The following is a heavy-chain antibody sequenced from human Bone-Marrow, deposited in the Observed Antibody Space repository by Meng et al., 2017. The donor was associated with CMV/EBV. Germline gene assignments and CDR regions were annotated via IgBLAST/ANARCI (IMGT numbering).Heavy chain of an antibody. D-gene: IGHD3-3*01. J-gene: IGHJ6*02. CDR1: GYTFTNYD. CDR3: ARGGDFWSGHYYYYYGRDV. CDR2: IIPIFGTA. Sequence: SVKVSCKTSGYTFTNYDINWVRQAPGQGLEWMGGIIPIFGTANYAQKFQGRVTITTDESTSTAYMELSSLRSEDTAVYYCARGGDFWSGHYYYYYGRDVWGQGTTVTVSS. V-gene: IGHV1-69*05.